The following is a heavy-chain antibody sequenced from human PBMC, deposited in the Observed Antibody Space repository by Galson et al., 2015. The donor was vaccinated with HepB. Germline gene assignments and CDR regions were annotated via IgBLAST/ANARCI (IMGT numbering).Heavy chain of an antibody. CDR1: GYTFTNYA. D-gene: IGHD4-17*01. V-gene: IGHV1-18*01. CDR3: ARESTVRDFFYYGMDV. Sequence: SVKVSCKASGYTFTNYAISWVRQAPGQGLEWMGWSNTFNGKSNYAQKFQGRVTLTTDISTTTAYMELRSLRSDDTAVYYCARESTVRDFFYYGMDVWGQGTTVTVSS. CDR2: SNTFNGKS. J-gene: IGHJ6*02.